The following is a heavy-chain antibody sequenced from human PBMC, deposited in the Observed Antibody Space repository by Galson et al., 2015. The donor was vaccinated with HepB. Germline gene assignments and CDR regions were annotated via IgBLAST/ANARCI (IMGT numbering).Heavy chain of an antibody. CDR2: IRYNARNI. J-gene: IGHJ4*02. CDR1: GFMFSNSG. D-gene: IGHD3-3*01. V-gene: IGHV3-30*02. Sequence: SLRLSCAASGFMFSNSGMHWVRQAPGKGLEWVAYIRYNARNIFYTDSVKGRFTISRDNFKNTVSLQMTSLRPEDTAVYYCAKDSERRLKFFQYYFDSWGPGTLVTVSA. CDR3: AKDSERRLKFFQYYFDS.